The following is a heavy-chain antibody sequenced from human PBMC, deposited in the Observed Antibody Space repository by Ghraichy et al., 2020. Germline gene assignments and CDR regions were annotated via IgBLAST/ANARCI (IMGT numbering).Heavy chain of an antibody. CDR1: GGSIGRGSYY. V-gene: IGHV4-61*02. J-gene: IGHJ4*02. Sequence: SETLSLTCIVSGGSIGRGSYYWSWIRQPAGKALEWIGRIYSTGSTNYKPSLESRVTISIDSSKNQFSLRLFSVTAADTAVNYGARESSTIVGIDSWGQGTLVTVSS. D-gene: IGHD1-26*01. CDR3: ARESSTIVGIDS. CDR2: IYSTGST.